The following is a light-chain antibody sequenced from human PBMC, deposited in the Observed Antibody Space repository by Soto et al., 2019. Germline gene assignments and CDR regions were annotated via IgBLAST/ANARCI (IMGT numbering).Light chain of an antibody. V-gene: IGLV3-1*01. Sequence: SYELTQPPSVSVSPGQTATIPCSGDKLGDKYACWYQQKPGQSPVSVIYENNKRPSGIPERFSGSNSGNTATLTISGTQTMDEADYYCQTWDSSASYVFGTGTKVTVL. CDR1: KLGDKY. J-gene: IGLJ1*01. CDR3: QTWDSSASYV. CDR2: ENN.